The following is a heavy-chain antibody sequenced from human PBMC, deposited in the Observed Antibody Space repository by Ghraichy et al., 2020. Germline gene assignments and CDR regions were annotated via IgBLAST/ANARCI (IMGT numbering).Heavy chain of an antibody. D-gene: IGHD5-12*01. J-gene: IGHJ5*02. CDR2: IKNDATGT. V-gene: IGHV3-74*01. CDR1: GFTFSSFW. CDR3: AKSGRSDAEYNWFDP. Sequence: GGSLRLSCAASGFTFSSFWMHWVRQAPGKGLVWVSSIKNDATGTFYADSVKGRFTISRDNAKNTLYVQMNSLTVEDTAVYYCAKSGRSDAEYNWFDPWGQGTLVTVSS.